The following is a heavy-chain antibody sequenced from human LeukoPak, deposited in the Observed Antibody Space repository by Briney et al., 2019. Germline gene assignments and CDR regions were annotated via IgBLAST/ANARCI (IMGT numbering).Heavy chain of an antibody. CDR3: ARDIAVAATGGAFDY. Sequence: PGGSLRLSCAASGFTFSNYAMSWVRQAPGKGLEWVSGISGSGGSTYYADSVKGRLTISRDNSKNSLYLQMNSLKIEDTALYYCARDIAVAATGGAFDYWGQGTLVTVSS. CDR1: GFTFSNYA. D-gene: IGHD2-15*01. V-gene: IGHV3-23*01. CDR2: ISGSGGST. J-gene: IGHJ4*02.